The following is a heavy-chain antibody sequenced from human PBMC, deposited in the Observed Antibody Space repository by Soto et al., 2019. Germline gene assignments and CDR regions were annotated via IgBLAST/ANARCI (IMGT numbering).Heavy chain of an antibody. CDR3: ARDRKWLRFDYFDY. D-gene: IGHD5-12*01. Sequence: PXETLSLTCTVSGGSISSYYWSWIRQPPGKGLEWIGYIYYSGNTNYNPSLKSRVTISVDTSKNQFSLKLSSVTAADTAVYYCARDRKWLRFDYFDYWGQGTLVTVSS. CDR2: IYYSGNT. J-gene: IGHJ4*02. CDR1: GGSISSYY. V-gene: IGHV4-59*12.